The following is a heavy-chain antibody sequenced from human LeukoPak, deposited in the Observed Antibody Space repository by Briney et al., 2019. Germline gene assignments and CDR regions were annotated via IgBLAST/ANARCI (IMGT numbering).Heavy chain of an antibody. J-gene: IGHJ4*02. Sequence: PGRSLRLSCAASGFTFSNSAMHWVRQAPGKGLEWVAFISYDGSKKFYADSVKGRFTISRDNSKNTLYLQMSLLRADDTAVYYCARDLNDRNGNSCYFDNWGQGTLVTVSS. CDR3: ARDLNDRNGNSCYFDN. CDR2: ISYDGSKK. CDR1: GFTFSNSA. V-gene: IGHV3-30-3*01. D-gene: IGHD1-1*01.